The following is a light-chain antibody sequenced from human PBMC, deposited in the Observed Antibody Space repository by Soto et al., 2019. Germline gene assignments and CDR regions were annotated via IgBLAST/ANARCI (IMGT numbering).Light chain of an antibody. CDR3: QQYGSSPPIT. CDR2: AAS. J-gene: IGKJ5*01. V-gene: IGKV1-39*01. Sequence: DIQMTQSPSSLSAAVGDRVNITCRASQSIFTYLSWLQQKPGKAPNLLIYAASSLQSGVPSRFSGSGSGTDFSLTISRLEPEDFAVYYCQQYGSSPPITFGQGTRLEIK. CDR1: QSIFTY.